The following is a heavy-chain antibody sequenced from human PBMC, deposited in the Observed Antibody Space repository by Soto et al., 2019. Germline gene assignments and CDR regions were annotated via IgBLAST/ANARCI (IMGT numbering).Heavy chain of an antibody. J-gene: IGHJ3*02. CDR1: GFTFSDYY. D-gene: IGHD3-3*01. CDR2: ISSSGSTI. CDR3: ARDTYDFWSGYYSGNGVFEAFDI. Sequence: GGSLRLSCAASGFTFSDYYMSWIRQAPGKGLEWVSYISSSGSTIYYADSVKGRFTISRDNAKNSLYLQMNSLRAEDTAVYYCARDTYDFWSGYYSGNGVFEAFDIWGQGTMVTVSS. V-gene: IGHV3-11*01.